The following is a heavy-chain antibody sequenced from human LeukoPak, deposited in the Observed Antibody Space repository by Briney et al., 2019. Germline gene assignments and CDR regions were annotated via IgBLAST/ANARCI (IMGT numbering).Heavy chain of an antibody. Sequence: GASVKVSCKASGYTFTSYGISWVRRAPGQGLEWMGWISAYNGNTNYAQKLQGRVTMTTDTSTSTAYMELRSLRSDDTAVYYCARDDSQLWLPFKNAQGYWGQGTLVTVSS. D-gene: IGHD5-18*01. V-gene: IGHV1-18*01. CDR1: GYTFTSYG. J-gene: IGHJ4*02. CDR2: ISAYNGNT. CDR3: ARDDSQLWLPFKNAQGY.